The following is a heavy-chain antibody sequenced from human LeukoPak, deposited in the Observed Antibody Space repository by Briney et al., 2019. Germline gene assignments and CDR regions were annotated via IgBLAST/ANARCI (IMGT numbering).Heavy chain of an antibody. D-gene: IGHD3-10*01. CDR1: GYTFTGYY. J-gene: IGHJ5*02. V-gene: IGHV1-2*02. Sequence: ASVKVSCKASGYTFTGYYMHWVRQAPGQGLEWMGWINPSTGATKSAQNFQGRITMTRDTSINTVYMGLSRLTSDDTAIYYCARRPPYYGSGTSNWFDPGGQGTLVIVSS. CDR3: ARRPPYYGSGTSNWFDP. CDR2: INPSTGAT.